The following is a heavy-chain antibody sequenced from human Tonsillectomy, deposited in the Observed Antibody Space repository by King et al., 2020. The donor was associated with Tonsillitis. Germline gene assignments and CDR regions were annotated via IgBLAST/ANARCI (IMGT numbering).Heavy chain of an antibody. Sequence: VQLVESGGGLVQPGGSLRLSCAVSGFTFSNHFMDWVRQAPGKGLEWVGRSRNKLNFYTTEYAASVEGRFTISRDDSKNSLYLQMNSLRTEDMGVYYCAGVGMYSGSYAYDYWGQGTLVTVSS. CDR3: AGVGMYSGSYAYDY. CDR1: GFTFSNHF. D-gene: IGHD1-26*01. CDR2: SRNKLNFYTT. V-gene: IGHV3-72*01. J-gene: IGHJ4*02.